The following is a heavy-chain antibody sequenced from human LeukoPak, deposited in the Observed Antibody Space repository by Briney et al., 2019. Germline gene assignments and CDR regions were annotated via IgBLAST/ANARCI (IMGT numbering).Heavy chain of an antibody. D-gene: IGHD6-13*01. CDR1: GFTFSSYG. CDR3: AKATKQQLVVLDY. J-gene: IGHJ4*02. Sequence: PGGSLRLSCAASGFTFSSYGMSWVRQAPGKGLEWVSAISGSGGSTYYADSVKGRFTISRDNPKNTLYLQMNSLRAEDTAVYYCAKATKQQLVVLDYWGQGTLVTVSS. CDR2: ISGSGGST. V-gene: IGHV3-23*01.